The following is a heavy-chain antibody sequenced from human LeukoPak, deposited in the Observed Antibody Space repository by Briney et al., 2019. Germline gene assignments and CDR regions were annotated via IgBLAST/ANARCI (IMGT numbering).Heavy chain of an antibody. CDR2: IYSGGST. CDR3: ARGGVEMATVYFDY. J-gene: IGHJ4*02. Sequence: GGSLRLSCAASGFTDSSNYMSWVRQAPGKGLEWVSVIYSGGSTYYADSVKGRFTISRDNSKNTLYLQMNSLRAEDTAVYYCARGGVEMATVYFDYWGQGTLVTVSS. D-gene: IGHD5-24*01. CDR1: GFTDSSNY. V-gene: IGHV3-66*01.